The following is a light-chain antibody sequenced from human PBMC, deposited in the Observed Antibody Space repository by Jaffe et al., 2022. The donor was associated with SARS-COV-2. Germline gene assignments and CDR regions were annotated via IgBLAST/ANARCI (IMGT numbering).Light chain of an antibody. CDR2: TAS. V-gene: IGKV1-27*01. Sequence: DIQMTQSPSSLSASVGDRVTITCRASQDIRNYLAWYQQKPGKVPKLLIYTASTLQSGVPSRFSGSGSGTDFTLTISSLQPEDVATYYCQKYKSAPWTFGQGTKVEIK. CDR3: QKYKSAPWT. CDR1: QDIRNY. J-gene: IGKJ1*01.